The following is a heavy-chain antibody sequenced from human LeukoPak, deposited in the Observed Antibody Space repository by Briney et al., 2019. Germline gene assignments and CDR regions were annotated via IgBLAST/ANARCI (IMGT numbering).Heavy chain of an antibody. CDR1: GGTFSGYA. CDR2: IIPIFGTA. D-gene: IGHD1-26*01. V-gene: IGHV1-69*01. J-gene: IGHJ3*02. CDR3: ARDRRWELLSDAFDI. Sequence: GSSVKVSCKASGGTFSGYAISWVRQAPGQGLEWMGGIIPIFGTANYAQKFQGRVTITADESTSTAYMELSSLRSEDTAVYYCARDRRWELLSDAFDIWGQGTMVTVSS.